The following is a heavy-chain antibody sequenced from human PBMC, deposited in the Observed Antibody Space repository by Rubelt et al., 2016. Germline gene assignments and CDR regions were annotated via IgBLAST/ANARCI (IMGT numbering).Heavy chain of an antibody. CDR3: ARDPTTRFTSTGWFDP. D-gene: IGHD5-12*01. CDR2: ISASNGNT. Sequence: QLQLVQSGAEVKKPGASVKVSCKASGYTFTSYGISWVRQAPGQGLEWMGWISASNGNTNYAQKLPGRVTMTTETSPSTAYMELRSRGSDDTAVYYCARDPTTRFTSTGWFDPWGQGTLVTVSS. J-gene: IGHJ5*02. CDR1: GYTFTSYG. V-gene: IGHV1-18*01.